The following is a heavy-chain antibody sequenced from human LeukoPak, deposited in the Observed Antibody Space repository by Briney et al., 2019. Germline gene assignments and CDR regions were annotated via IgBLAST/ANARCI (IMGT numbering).Heavy chain of an antibody. CDR1: GGSFSDYY. V-gene: IGHV4-30-4*01. CDR3: ARVEPLNDRVTRNWFDP. D-gene: IGHD4-17*01. CDR2: IYYSGST. J-gene: IGHJ5*02. Sequence: PSETLSLTCAVYGGSFSDYYWSWIRQPPGKGLEWIGYIYYSGSTYYNPSLKSRVTISVDTSKNQFSLKLSSVTAADTAVYYCARVEPLNDRVTRNWFDPWGQGTLVTVSS.